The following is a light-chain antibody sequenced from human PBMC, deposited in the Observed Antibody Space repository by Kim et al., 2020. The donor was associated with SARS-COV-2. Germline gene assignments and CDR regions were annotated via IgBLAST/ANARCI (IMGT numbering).Light chain of an antibody. J-gene: IGLJ3*02. CDR3: QTWDSSTVV. V-gene: IGLV3-1*01. Sequence: VSPGQTASITCSGDKLGDKYACWYQQKPGQSPMLVIYQDNKRPSGIPERFSGYNSGNAATLTISETQAMDEADYYCQTWDSSTVVFGGGTQLTVL. CDR1: KLGDKY. CDR2: QDN.